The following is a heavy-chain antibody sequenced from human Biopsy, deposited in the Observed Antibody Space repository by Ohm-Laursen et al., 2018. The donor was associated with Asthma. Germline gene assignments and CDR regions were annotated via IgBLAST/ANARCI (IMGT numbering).Heavy chain of an antibody. J-gene: IGHJ5*02. Sequence: SVKVSCKASGGTFSNYPFTWVRQAPGQGLEWMGGIIPIFDTPNSAQKFQGRVTITADESTSTGYMELSSLRSEDTAVYYCARGQKSAGDRWFDPWGQGTLVTVSS. V-gene: IGHV1-69*13. CDR2: IIPIFDTP. CDR3: ARGQKSAGDRWFDP. CDR1: GGTFSNYP. D-gene: IGHD6-13*01.